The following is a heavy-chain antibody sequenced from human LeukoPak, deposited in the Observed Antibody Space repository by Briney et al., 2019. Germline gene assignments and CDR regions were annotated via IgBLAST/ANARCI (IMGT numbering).Heavy chain of an antibody. CDR3: ARHRDGYIYFDY. V-gene: IGHV4-59*08. CDR2: IYHSGGT. J-gene: IGHJ4*02. CDR1: GGSISSYY. D-gene: IGHD5-24*01. Sequence: SDTLSLTCTVSGGSISSYYWSWIRQPPGQGLEWMGYIYHSGGTESYPYLTSRVAISVDKSKNQFSLKLSSVTAADTAVYYCARHRDGYIYFDYWGQGALVTVS.